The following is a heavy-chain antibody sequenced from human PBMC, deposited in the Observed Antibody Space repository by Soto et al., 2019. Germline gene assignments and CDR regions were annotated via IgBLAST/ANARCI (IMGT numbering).Heavy chain of an antibody. D-gene: IGHD3-10*01. CDR1: GDSVNSGSHF. J-gene: IGHJ4*02. V-gene: IGHV4-61*01. Sequence: SETLSLTCTVSGDSVNSGSHFWSWIRQPPGKGLEWIGYIYYNGRTTYSPSLRSRVTISVDTSKNQLSLKLISVTAADTAVYYCARVDGSGHFSLFDQWGQGTLVTVSS. CDR3: ARVDGSGHFSLFDQ. CDR2: IYYNGRT.